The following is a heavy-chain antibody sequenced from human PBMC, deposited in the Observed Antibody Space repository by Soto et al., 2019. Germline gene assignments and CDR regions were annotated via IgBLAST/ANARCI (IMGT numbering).Heavy chain of an antibody. CDR2: ISYDGSNK. V-gene: IGHV3-30*18. CDR1: GFTFSSYG. J-gene: IGHJ4*02. CDR3: AKDATPSSYYFDY. D-gene: IGHD2-15*01. Sequence: QVQLVESGGGVVQPGRSLRLSCVASGFTFSSYGMHWVRQAPGKGLEWVAVISYDGSNKYYADSVKGRFTISRDNSKNTLYLQMNSLRAEDTAVYYCAKDATPSSYYFDYWGQGTLVTVSS.